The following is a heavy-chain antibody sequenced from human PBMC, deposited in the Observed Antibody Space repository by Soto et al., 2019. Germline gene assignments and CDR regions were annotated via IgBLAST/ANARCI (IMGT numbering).Heavy chain of an antibody. CDR1: GYTFTNYA. CDR3: ARGVGLLLFDY. V-gene: IGHV1-3*01. J-gene: IGHJ4*01. Sequence: ASVKVSCKASGYTFTNYAIHWLRQAPGQRPEWMGWINVGNGHTKYSQRFQGRVTLTTDTSANIALMDLSSLKTEDTAVYYCARGVGLLLFDYWG. CDR2: INVGNGHT. D-gene: IGHD1-26*01.